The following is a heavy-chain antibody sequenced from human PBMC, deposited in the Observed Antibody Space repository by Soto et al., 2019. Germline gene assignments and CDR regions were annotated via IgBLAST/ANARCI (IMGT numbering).Heavy chain of an antibody. CDR3: ERQDRGWSQPLDY. Sequence: XGTLSLTCTVSCGSISSSSYYWGWIRQPPGKGLEWIGSIYYSGSTYYNPSLESRVTISVDTSKNQFSLKLSSVTAADTAVYYCERQDRGWSQPLDYWGQGTLVTVPS. J-gene: IGHJ4*02. CDR1: CGSISSSSYY. CDR2: IYYSGST. V-gene: IGHV4-39*01. D-gene: IGHD6-19*01.